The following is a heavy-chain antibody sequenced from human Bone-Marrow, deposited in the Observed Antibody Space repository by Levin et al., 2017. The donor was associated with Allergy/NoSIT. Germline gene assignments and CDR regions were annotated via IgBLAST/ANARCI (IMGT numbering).Heavy chain of an antibody. CDR2: ISGDSSDL. Sequence: GGSLRLSRAASGFTFSNAWINWVRQAPGKGLEWISSISGDSSDLYYADSVKGRFTISRDNAKNSLNLQVSSLRAEDTAVYHCVRGIIGDVRVAHKEAFDVWGQGTMVTVSS. J-gene: IGHJ3*01. D-gene: IGHD2/OR15-2a*01. CDR1: GFTFSNAW. V-gene: IGHV3-21*01. CDR3: VRGIIGDVRVAHKEAFDV.